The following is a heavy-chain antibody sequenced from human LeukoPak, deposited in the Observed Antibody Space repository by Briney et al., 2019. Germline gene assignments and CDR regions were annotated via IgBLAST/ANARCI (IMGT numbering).Heavy chain of an antibody. V-gene: IGHV3-30*03. Sequence: GRSLRLSCAASGFSFSSYGMHWVRQAPGKGLEWVAGISFDGSNKYYADSLKGRFTISRDNPKNTLYMQMNSLRVEDTAVYYCCGGLFYCDYLGQGTLVTVSS. CDR1: GFSFSSYG. CDR2: ISFDGSNK. D-gene: IGHD3-10*01. CDR3: CGGLFYCDY. J-gene: IGHJ4*02.